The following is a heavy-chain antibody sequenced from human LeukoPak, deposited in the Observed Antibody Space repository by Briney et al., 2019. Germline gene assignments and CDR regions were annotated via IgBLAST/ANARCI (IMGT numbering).Heavy chain of an antibody. CDR1: GFTFSTYS. CDR3: ARDIVPVAGYEHFQH. Sequence: PGGSLRLSCAASGFTFSTYSMNWVRQAPGKGLEWVSSISSSSTYINYADSVKGRFTISRDNAKNSLYLQMNSLRAEDTAVYYCARDIVPVAGYEHFQHWGQGTLVTVSS. V-gene: IGHV3-21*01. J-gene: IGHJ1*01. CDR2: ISSSSTYI. D-gene: IGHD6-19*01.